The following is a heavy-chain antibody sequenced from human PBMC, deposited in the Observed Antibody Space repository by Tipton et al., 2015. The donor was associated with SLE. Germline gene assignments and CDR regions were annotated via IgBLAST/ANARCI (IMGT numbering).Heavy chain of an antibody. CDR1: GGSISICSYY. V-gene: IGHV4-61*02. CDR2: IYNTGST. Sequence: LRLSCSVSGGSISICSYYWSWLRQPPGTGMGWVGRIYNTGSTNYKSSLQRRVTISLDTSNNQFSLRLHSVTVADTAVYYCARHDTNYGRNWFDPWGQGTLVTVSS. CDR3: ARHDTNYGRNWFDP. J-gene: IGHJ5*02. D-gene: IGHD2-8*01.